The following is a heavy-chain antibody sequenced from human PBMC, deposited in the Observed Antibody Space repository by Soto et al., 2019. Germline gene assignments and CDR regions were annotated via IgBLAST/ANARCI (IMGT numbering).Heavy chain of an antibody. CDR3: AKTPRGGDYGDWYFDL. J-gene: IGHJ2*01. Sequence: EVQLLESGGALVQPGGSLRLSCAASEFTFSTSGMPWVRLAPGRGLDYVSAINPSGSRTYYADSVKGRFTISRDNSKNTLYQQMNSLRAEDTAIYYCAKTPRGGDYGDWYFDLWGRGTLVTVSS. CDR2: INPSGSRT. D-gene: IGHD4-17*01. CDR1: EFTFSTSG. V-gene: IGHV3-23*05.